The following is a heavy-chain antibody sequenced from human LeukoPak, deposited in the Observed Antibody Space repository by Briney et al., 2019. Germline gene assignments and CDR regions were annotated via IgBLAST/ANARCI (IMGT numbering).Heavy chain of an antibody. CDR2: ISAYNGNT. CDR3: ARDEGYYYGSGSYPAFDY. Sequence: ASVKVSCKASGYTFTSYGISWVRQAPGQGLEWMGWISAYNGNTNYAQKLQGRVTMTTDTSTSTAYMELRSLRSDDTAVYYCARDEGYYYGSGSYPAFDYWGQGTLVTVSS. D-gene: IGHD3-10*01. V-gene: IGHV1-18*01. J-gene: IGHJ4*02. CDR1: GYTFTSYG.